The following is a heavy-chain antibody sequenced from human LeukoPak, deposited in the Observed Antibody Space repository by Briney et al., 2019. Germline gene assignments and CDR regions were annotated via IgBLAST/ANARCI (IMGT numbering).Heavy chain of an antibody. CDR3: ARSRGTSSWHQEVFDY. CDR2: ISYNGSP. D-gene: IGHD2-15*01. J-gene: IGHJ4*02. CDR1: GGSINSYN. V-gene: IGHV4-59*08. Sequence: SETLSLTCTVSGGSINSYNWNWIRQPPGKGLEWIGYISYNGSPDYNPSFKSRVTMSVDTSQGQFSLRLSSVTAADTAVYYCARSRGTSSWHQEVFDYWGQGAPVTVSS.